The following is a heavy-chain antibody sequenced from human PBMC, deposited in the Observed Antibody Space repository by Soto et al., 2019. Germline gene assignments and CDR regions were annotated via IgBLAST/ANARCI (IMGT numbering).Heavy chain of an antibody. V-gene: IGHV2-70*01. CDR3: ARIRSSGYYSRWFDP. Sequence: SGPTRVNPPQTLTLTCTFSGFSLSTSGMCVSWIRQPPGKALEWLALIDWDDDKYYSTSLKTRLTISKDTSKNQVVLTMTNMDPVDTATYYCARIRSSGYYSRWFDPWGQGTLVTVSS. D-gene: IGHD3-22*01. CDR2: IDWDDDK. J-gene: IGHJ5*02. CDR1: GFSLSTSGMC.